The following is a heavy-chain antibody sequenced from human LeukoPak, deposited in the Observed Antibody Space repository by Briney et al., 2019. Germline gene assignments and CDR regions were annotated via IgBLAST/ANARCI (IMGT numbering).Heavy chain of an antibody. J-gene: IGHJ4*02. V-gene: IGHV4-34*01. CDR1: GGSFSGYY. CDR3: ARGLSLIA. Sequence: SETLSLTCAVYGGSFSGYYWSWIRQPPGKGLEWIGEINHSGSTNYNPSLKSRVTISVDTSKNQFSLKLSSVTAADTAVYYCARGLSLIAWGQGTLVTVSS. D-gene: IGHD3-22*01. CDR2: INHSGST.